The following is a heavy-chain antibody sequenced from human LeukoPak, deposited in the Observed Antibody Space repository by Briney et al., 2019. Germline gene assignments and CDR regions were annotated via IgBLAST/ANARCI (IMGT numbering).Heavy chain of an antibody. J-gene: IGHJ4*02. V-gene: IGHV3-15*07. D-gene: IGHD3-10*01. CDR1: GFTFSNAW. CDR2: IRSNSDGGTI. CDR3: ARDKSAGADTGSSFYY. Sequence: GGSLRLSCATSGFTFSNAWMNWVRQAPGKGLEWVGRIRSNSDGGTIDYAAPVKGRFTLSRDDSKTTLYLQMNSLQTEDTAVYYCARDKSAGADTGSSFYYWGQGALVTVSS.